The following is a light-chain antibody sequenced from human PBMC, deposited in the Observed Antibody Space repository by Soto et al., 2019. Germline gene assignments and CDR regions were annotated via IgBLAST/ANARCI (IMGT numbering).Light chain of an antibody. V-gene: IGKV1-5*03. CDR2: KAS. CDR3: QHYNSYSEA. Sequence: DIQMTQSPSTLTGSVGDRVTITCRASQTISSWLAWYQQKPGKAPKLLIYKASTLKSGVPSRFSVSGSGTEFTLTISSLQPDDFATYYFQHYNSYSEALGQGTKVELK. J-gene: IGKJ1*01. CDR1: QTISSW.